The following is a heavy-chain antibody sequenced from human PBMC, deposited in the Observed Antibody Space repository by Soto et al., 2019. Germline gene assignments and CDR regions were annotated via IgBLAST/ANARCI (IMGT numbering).Heavy chain of an antibody. J-gene: IGHJ4*02. CDR3: AREDHYYARSGYDY. CDR2: INAGNGNT. D-gene: IGHD3-22*01. Sequence: VQLVQSGAEVKKPGASVKVSCKASGYTFTSYAMHWVRQAPGQRLAWMGWINAGNGNTKYSQKFQGRVPITRDTAASTAYMELSSLRSEDTAVDDCAREDHYYARSGYDYWGQGTLVTVSS. V-gene: IGHV1-3*01. CDR1: GYTFTSYA.